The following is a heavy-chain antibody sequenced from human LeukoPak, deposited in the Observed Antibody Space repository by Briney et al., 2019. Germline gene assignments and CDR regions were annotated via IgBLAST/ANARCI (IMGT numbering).Heavy chain of an antibody. CDR2: IFHSGVT. CDR3: ARGGVYTGMDA. Sequence: PSETLSLTCGVSGGSINVGGYSWNWIRQPPGKGLEWIGNIFHSGVTYYKPSLRRRVAISLDRSKNQVSLNVTSVTAADTAVYYCARGGVYTGMDAWGQGTTVIVSS. J-gene: IGHJ6*02. D-gene: IGHD2-2*02. CDR1: GGSINVGGYS. V-gene: IGHV4-30-2*01.